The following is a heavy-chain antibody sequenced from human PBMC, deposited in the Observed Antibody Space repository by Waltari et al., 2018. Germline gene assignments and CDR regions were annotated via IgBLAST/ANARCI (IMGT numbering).Heavy chain of an antibody. CDR2: IYTSGST. V-gene: IGHV4-61*02. J-gene: IGHJ4*02. CDR3: ARGWLGRGAIDY. D-gene: IGHD3-22*01. CDR1: GGSISSGRYY. Sequence: QVQLQESGPGLVKPSQTLSLTCTVSGGSISSGRYYWSWIRQPAGKGLEWIGRIYTSGSTNYNPSLKSRVTISVDTSKNQFSLKLSSVTAADTAVYYCARGWLGRGAIDYWGQGTLVTVSS.